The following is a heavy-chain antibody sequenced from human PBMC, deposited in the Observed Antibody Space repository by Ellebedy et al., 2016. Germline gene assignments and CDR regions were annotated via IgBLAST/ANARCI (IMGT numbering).Heavy chain of an antibody. Sequence: SVKVSXKASGGTFSSYAISWVRQAPGQGLEWMGGIIPIFGTANYAQKFQGRVTITADESTSTAYMELSSLRSEDTAVYYCARDEGWYYYYGMDVWGQGTTVTVSS. J-gene: IGHJ6*02. D-gene: IGHD6-19*01. V-gene: IGHV1-69*13. CDR2: IIPIFGTA. CDR1: GGTFSSYA. CDR3: ARDEGWYYYYGMDV.